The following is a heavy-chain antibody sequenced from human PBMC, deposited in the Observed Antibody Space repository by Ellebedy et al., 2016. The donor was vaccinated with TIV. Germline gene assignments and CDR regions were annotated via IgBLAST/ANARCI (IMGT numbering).Heavy chain of an antibody. J-gene: IGHJ6*02. CDR3: ASRVRGLDGMDV. V-gene: IGHV1-18*04. CDR1: GYTFTSYG. D-gene: IGHD3-10*01. Sequence: AASVKVSCKASGYTFTSYGISWVRQAPGQGLEWMGWISAYNGNTNYAQKLRGRVTMTTDTSTSTAYMELRSLRSDDTAVYYCASRVRGLDGMDVWGQGTTVTVSS. CDR2: ISAYNGNT.